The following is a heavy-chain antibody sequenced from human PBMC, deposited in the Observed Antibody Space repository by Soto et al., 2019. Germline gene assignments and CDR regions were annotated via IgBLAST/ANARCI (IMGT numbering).Heavy chain of an antibody. V-gene: IGHV3-30*18. Sequence: GGSLRLSCEASGFTLSSSVMHWVHQAPGKRLEWLSVISVDGRNDLHAGAVKGRFTISRDISKNMVYLQMNDLRPDDTAMYFCAKEGHTSGRCGCFNIWGQGTMVTVSS. CDR2: ISVDGRND. D-gene: IGHD6-19*01. CDR3: AKEGHTSGRCGCFNI. CDR1: GFTLSSSV. J-gene: IGHJ3*02.